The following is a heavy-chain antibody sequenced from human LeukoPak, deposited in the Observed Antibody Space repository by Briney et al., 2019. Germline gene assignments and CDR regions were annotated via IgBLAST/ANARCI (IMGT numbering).Heavy chain of an antibody. CDR2: ISSSGSTI. Sequence: GGSLRLSCAASGFTFSSYEMNWVRQPPGKGLEWVSYISSSGSTIYYADSVKGRFTISRDNAKNSLYLQMNSLRAEDTAVYYCASSRMTTDDGIDYWGQGTLVTVSS. CDR1: GFTFSSYE. J-gene: IGHJ4*02. D-gene: IGHD4-17*01. V-gene: IGHV3-48*03. CDR3: ASSRMTTDDGIDY.